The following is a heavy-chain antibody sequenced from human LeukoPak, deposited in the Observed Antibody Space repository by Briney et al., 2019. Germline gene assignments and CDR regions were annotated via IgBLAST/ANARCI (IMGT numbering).Heavy chain of an antibody. V-gene: IGHV4-34*01. CDR1: GGSFSGYY. CDR3: ARGRYLTTGGGAAAGFLDY. D-gene: IGHD6-13*01. J-gene: IGHJ4*02. CDR2: INHSGST. Sequence: SETLSLTCGVDGGSFSGYYWNWIRQPPGKGLEWIGEINHSGSTNYDPSLKRRVTISVDTSQNQFSVRLSSVTAADTAVYYCARGRYLTTGGGAAAGFLDYWGQGTLVTVSS.